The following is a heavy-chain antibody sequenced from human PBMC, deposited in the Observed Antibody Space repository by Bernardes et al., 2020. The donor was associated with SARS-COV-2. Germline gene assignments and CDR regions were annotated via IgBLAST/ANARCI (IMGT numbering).Heavy chain of an antibody. CDR3: ARVSSGWYYDY. CDR2: INPNSGVT. Sequence: ASMKVSCKASRYTFTGYYMHWVRQAPGQGLEWMGWINPNSGVTNYAQKFQGRVTMTRDTSISTAYMDLSRLRSDDTAVYYCARVSSGWYYDYWGQGTLVTVSS. J-gene: IGHJ4*02. D-gene: IGHD6-19*01. CDR1: RYTFTGYY. V-gene: IGHV1-2*02.